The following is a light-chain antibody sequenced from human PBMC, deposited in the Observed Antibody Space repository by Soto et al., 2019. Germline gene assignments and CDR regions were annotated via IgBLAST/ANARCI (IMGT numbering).Light chain of an antibody. J-gene: IGKJ1*01. CDR1: QSISTS. CDR3: QHHGT. Sequence: DIQLTQSPSTLSASVGDRVTITCRASQSISTSLAWYQQEPGKAPKLLIYKASSLERGVPSRFSGSGSGTEFSLTIPSLQPDDFETYYCQHHGTFGQGTKVEIK. V-gene: IGKV1-5*03. CDR2: KAS.